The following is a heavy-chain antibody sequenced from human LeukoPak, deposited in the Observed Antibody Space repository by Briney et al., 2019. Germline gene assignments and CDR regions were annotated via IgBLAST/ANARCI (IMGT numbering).Heavy chain of an antibody. Sequence: ASVKVSCKASGYTFTSYDINWVRQATGQGLEWMGIINPSGGSTSYAQKFQGRVTMTRDTSTSTVYMELSSLRSEDTAVYYCARDGDYYGPQNWFDPWGQGTLVTVSS. CDR3: ARDGDYYGPQNWFDP. V-gene: IGHV1-46*01. CDR1: GYTFTSYD. CDR2: INPSGGST. D-gene: IGHD3-10*01. J-gene: IGHJ5*02.